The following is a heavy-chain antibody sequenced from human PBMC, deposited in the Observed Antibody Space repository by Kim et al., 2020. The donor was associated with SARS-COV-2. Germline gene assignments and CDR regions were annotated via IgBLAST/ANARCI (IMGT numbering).Heavy chain of an antibody. Sequence: GGSLRLSCTASGFTFGDYAMSWFRQAPGKGLEWVGFIRSKAYGGTTEYAASVKGRFTISRDDSKSIAYLQMNSLKTEDTAVYYCTRGVLNYYDSSGYDAFDIWGQGTMVTVSS. V-gene: IGHV3-49*03. CDR3: TRGVLNYYDSSGYDAFDI. CDR2: IRSKAYGGTT. D-gene: IGHD3-22*01. CDR1: GFTFGDYA. J-gene: IGHJ3*02.